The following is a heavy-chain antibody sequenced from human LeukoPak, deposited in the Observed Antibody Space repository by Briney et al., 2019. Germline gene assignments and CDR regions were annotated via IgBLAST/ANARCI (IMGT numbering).Heavy chain of an antibody. D-gene: IGHD3-10*01. V-gene: IGHV3-30*02. Sequence: GGSLRLSCAASGFTFSSYSMNWVRQAPGKGLEWVAFIRYDGSNKYYADSVKGRFTISRDNSKNTLYLQMNSLRAEDTAIYYCAKDSGGSGSLIHYWGQGTLVTVSS. CDR3: AKDSGGSGSLIHY. J-gene: IGHJ4*02. CDR1: GFTFSSYS. CDR2: IRYDGSNK.